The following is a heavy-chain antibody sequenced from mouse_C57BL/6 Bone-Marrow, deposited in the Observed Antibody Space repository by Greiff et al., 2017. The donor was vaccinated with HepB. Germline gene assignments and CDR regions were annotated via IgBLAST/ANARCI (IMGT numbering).Heavy chain of an antibody. J-gene: IGHJ1*03. CDR3: ARHNWDGYFDV. CDR1: GFTFSDYY. V-gene: IGHV5-12*01. D-gene: IGHD4-1*01. CDR2: ISNGGGST. Sequence: EVQLVESGGGLVQPGGSLKLSCAASGFTFSDYYMYWVRQTPEKRLEWVAYISNGGGSTYYPDTVKGRFTISRDNAKNTLYLQMSRLKSEDTAMYYCARHNWDGYFDVWGTGTTVTVSS.